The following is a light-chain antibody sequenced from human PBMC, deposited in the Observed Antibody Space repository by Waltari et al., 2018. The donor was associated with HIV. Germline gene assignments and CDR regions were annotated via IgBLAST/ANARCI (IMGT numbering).Light chain of an antibody. CDR2: DNS. CDR1: NIESKS. J-gene: IGLJ3*02. V-gene: IGLV3-21*02. Sequence: SYVLTQPPSVSVAPGQTARITCGGNNIESKSVHWYQQKPGQAPVLVVYDNSDRPSGIPERFSGSNSGNTATLSISRVEAGDEADYCCHVWDISSRHVVFGGGTTLTVL. CDR3: HVWDISSRHVV.